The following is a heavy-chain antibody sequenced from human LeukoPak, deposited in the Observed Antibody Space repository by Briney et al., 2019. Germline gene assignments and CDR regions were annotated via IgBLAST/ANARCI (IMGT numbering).Heavy chain of an antibody. CDR3: VRQRGSSGTINHFDP. D-gene: IGHD3-10*01. CDR1: EYTLTTFS. V-gene: IGHV5-51*01. CDR2: IFPDDSDS. J-gene: IGHJ5*02. Sequence: GEPRNFSCETSEYTLTTFSIGGFPKMPGTGLKWSQAIFPDDSDSRYSPSFQGQGVISADRSIRTAYLQWNSLKTSDTAMYYCVRQRGSSGTINHFDPWGQGTLVTVSS.